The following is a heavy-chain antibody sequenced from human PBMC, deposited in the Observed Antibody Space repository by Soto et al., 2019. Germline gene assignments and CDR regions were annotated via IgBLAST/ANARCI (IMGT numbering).Heavy chain of an antibody. V-gene: IGHV1-18*01. CDR3: ARDSAVAGRSNWFDP. CDR2: ISAYNGNT. Sequence: QVQLVQSGAEVKKPGASVKVSCKASSYTFTSYGISWVRQAPGQGLEWMGWISAYNGNTNYAQKLQGRVTMTTDTSTSTAYMELRSLRSDDTVVYYCARDSAVAGRSNWFDPWGQGTLVTVSS. D-gene: IGHD6-19*01. J-gene: IGHJ5*02. CDR1: SYTFTSYG.